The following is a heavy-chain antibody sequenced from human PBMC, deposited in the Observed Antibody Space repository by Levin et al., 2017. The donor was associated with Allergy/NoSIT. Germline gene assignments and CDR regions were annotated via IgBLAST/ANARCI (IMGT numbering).Heavy chain of an antibody. CDR2: ISRRSSYI. J-gene: IGHJ6*02. CDR1: TFLFSDYT. D-gene: IGHD3-9*01. Sequence: AGGSLRLSCAASTFLFSDYTMNWVRQAPGKGLEWVASISRRSSYIYYADSVKGRFTISRDNAKNSVSLQMNSLRAEDTAIYYCARGLKILTTGSLYHNAMDAWGQGTTVSVSS. V-gene: IGHV3-21*06. CDR3: ARGLKILTTGSLYHNAMDA.